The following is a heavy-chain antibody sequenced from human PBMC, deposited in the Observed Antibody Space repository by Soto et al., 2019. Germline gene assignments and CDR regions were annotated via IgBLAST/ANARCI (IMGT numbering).Heavy chain of an antibody. CDR1: GFALSSSS. J-gene: IGHJ4*02. V-gene: IGHV3-48*02. Sequence: EVQLVESGGGLIQPGGSLRLSCAASGFALSSSSVNWVRQAPGQGLEWVAYISSTGATIHYADSVRGRFSISRDIAKNSVYLQMNSLRDEDTGVYFCARDLTDYAKYYFDYWGQGALVAVSS. CDR3: ARDLTDYAKYYFDY. CDR2: ISSTGATI. D-gene: IGHD3-9*01.